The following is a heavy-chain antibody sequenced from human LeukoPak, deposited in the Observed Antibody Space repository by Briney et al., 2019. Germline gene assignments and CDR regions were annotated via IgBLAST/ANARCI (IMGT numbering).Heavy chain of an antibody. V-gene: IGHV3-53*04. J-gene: IGHJ4*02. CDR2: IYSGGST. D-gene: IGHD3-22*01. CDR1: GFTFSSNY. Sequence: GGSLRLSCAASGFTFSSNYMSWVRQAPGKGLEWVSVIYSGGSTYYADSVKGRFTISRHNSKNTLYLRMNSLRAEDTAVYYCARTYYYDSSGHWAYYFDYWGQGTLVTVSS. CDR3: ARTYYYDSSGHWAYYFDY.